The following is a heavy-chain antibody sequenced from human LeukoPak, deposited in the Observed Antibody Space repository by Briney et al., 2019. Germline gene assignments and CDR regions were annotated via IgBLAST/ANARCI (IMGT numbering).Heavy chain of an antibody. CDR1: CYTFTSYG. J-gene: IGHJ4*02. V-gene: IGHV1-18*01. Sequence: GASVKVSCKASCYTFTSYGISWVRQAPGQGLEWMGWISAYNGNTNYAQKLQGRVTMTTDTSTSTAYMELRSLRSDDTAVYYCASFSDYYDSSGKPNLFDYWGQGTLVTVSS. D-gene: IGHD3-22*01. CDR3: ASFSDYYDSSGKPNLFDY. CDR2: ISAYNGNT.